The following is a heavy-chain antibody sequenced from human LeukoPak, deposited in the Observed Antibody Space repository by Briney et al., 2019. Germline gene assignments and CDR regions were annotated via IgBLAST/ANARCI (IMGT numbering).Heavy chain of an antibody. V-gene: IGHV4-30-4*01. Sequence: SQTLSLTCTVSGGSISSGDYYWSWIRQPPGKGLEWIAYMYYSGSTYYNPSLKSRVTMSADTSKNQLSLKLSSVTAADTAVYYCARPYYYESRIDPWGQGILVTVSS. CDR3: ARPYYYESRIDP. D-gene: IGHD3-22*01. J-gene: IGHJ5*02. CDR1: GGSISSGDYY. CDR2: MYYSGST.